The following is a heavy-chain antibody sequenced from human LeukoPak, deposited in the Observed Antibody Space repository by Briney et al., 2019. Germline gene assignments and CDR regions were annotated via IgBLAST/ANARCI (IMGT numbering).Heavy chain of an antibody. Sequence: ASVKVSCKASGFTFTSSAVQWVRQARGQRLEWTGWIVVGSGNTNYAQKFQERVTITRDMSTSTAYMELSSLRSEDTAVYYCAAPSPSGAVAPLDYWGQGTLVTVSS. CDR3: AAPSPSGAVAPLDY. D-gene: IGHD6-19*01. CDR1: GFTFTSSA. CDR2: IVVGSGNT. J-gene: IGHJ4*02. V-gene: IGHV1-58*01.